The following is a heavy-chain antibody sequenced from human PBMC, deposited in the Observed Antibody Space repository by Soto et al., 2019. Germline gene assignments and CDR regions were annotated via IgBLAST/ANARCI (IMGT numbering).Heavy chain of an antibody. CDR3: AKGGHIDF. D-gene: IGHD3-16*01. CDR2: IKADGSET. CDR1: GFSFSTYW. J-gene: IGHJ4*02. V-gene: IGHV3-7*03. Sequence: EVQVVESGGGLVQPGGSLRLSCVASGFSFSTYWMSWVRQVPGTGLEWVANIKADGSETHYVDSVRGRFTISRDNAKTSLYMQVNSLRAEDTAVYYCAKGGHIDFCGQGTLVPVSS.